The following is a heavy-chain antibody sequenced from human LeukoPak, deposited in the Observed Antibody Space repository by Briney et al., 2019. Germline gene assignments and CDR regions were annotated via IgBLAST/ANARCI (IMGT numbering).Heavy chain of an antibody. J-gene: IGHJ4*02. CDR1: GGSFSGYY. CDR3: ARVVAVAGEPQDFDY. V-gene: IGHV4-34*01. CDR2: INHSGST. D-gene: IGHD6-19*01. Sequence: PSETLSLTCAVYGGSFSGYYWSWIRQPPGKGLEWIGEINHSGSTNYNPSLKSRVTISVDTSKNQFSLKLSSVTAADTAVYYCARVVAVAGEPQDFDYWGQGTLVTVSS.